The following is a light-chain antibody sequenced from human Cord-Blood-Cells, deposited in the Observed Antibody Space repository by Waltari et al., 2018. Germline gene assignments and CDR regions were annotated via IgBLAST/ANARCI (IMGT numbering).Light chain of an antibody. CDR3: QQYNNWPSWT. Sequence: EIVMTQSPATLSVSPGERATLSCRARQSVSSNLAWYQQKPGKAPRLLIYGASTRATGIPARFSGSGSGTEFTLTISSLQSEDFAVYYCQQYNNWPSWTFGQGTKVEIK. CDR1: QSVSSN. J-gene: IGKJ1*01. CDR2: GAS. V-gene: IGKV3-15*01.